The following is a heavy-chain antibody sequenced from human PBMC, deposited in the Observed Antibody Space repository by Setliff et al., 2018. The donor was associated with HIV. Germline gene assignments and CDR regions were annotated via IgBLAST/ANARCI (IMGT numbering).Heavy chain of an antibody. J-gene: IGHJ6*03. CDR2: VNPTGRP. V-gene: IGHV4-34*01. Sequence: PSETLSLTCTVSGEPFNGFYWTWIRQPPGKGLEWIGDVNPTGRPNYSPSLKSRVTMSLDTSKNQFSLKLSSVTAADTAVYYCNIYYYYYMDVWGKGTTVTVSS. CDR3: NIYYYYYMDV. CDR1: GEPFNGFY.